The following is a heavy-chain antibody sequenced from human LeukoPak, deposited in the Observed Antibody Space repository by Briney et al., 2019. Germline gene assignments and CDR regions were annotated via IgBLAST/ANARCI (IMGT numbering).Heavy chain of an antibody. CDR2: ISSSGRTT. CDR3: ARDSYSDSSGYWGYFDF. D-gene: IGHD3-22*01. V-gene: IGHV3-48*04. Sequence: PGGSLRLSCAASGFTFSSYSMNWVRQAPGKGLEWVSYISSSGRTTYYADSVKGRFTISRDNAKNSLFLHMDSLTAEDTAVYFCARDSYSDSSGYWGYFDFWGQGTLVTVSS. J-gene: IGHJ4*03. CDR1: GFTFSSYS.